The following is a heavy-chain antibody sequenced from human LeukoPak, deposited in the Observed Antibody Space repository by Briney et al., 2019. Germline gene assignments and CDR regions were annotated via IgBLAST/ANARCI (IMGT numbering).Heavy chain of an antibody. CDR2: IIPIFGTA. D-gene: IGHD2-2*01. J-gene: IGHJ6*03. Sequence: GSSVKVSCKASGGTFSSYAISWVRQAPGQGLEWMGGIIPIFGTANYAQKFQGRVTITTDESTSTAYMELGSLRSEDTAVYYCARGVSSTSSNVYYYYMDVWGKGTTVTVSS. V-gene: IGHV1-69*05. CDR3: ARGVSSTSSNVYYYYMDV. CDR1: GGTFSSYA.